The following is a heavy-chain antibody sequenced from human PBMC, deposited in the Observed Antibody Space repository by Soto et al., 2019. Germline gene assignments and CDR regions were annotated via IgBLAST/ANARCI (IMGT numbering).Heavy chain of an antibody. CDR1: GYNFVSFG. D-gene: IGHD2-8*02. J-gene: IGHJ4*02. CDR2: ITPDNGNT. V-gene: IGHV1-18*01. Sequence: QVQLLQSGPEVKEPGASVKVSCKASGYNFVSFGVSWVRQAPGQGLEWMGWITPDNGNTNYAQKFQGRATMTTDTSTSTAYMEGRSLRFDDTAVYYCARLAACAGGTGYALTLDVWGQGDRVTVSS. CDR3: ARLAACAGGTGYALTLDV.